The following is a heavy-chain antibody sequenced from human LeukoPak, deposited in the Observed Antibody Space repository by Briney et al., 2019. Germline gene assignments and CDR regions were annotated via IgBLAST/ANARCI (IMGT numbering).Heavy chain of an antibody. D-gene: IGHD5-24*01. CDR2: ISGSGGST. Sequence: PGGSLRLSCAASGFTFSSYAMSWVRQAPGKGLEWVSAISGSGGSTYYADSVKGRFTISRDNSKNTLYLQMNSLRAEDTAVYHCAKAHGFYYYYYGMDVWGQGTTVTVSS. V-gene: IGHV3-23*01. CDR1: GFTFSSYA. J-gene: IGHJ6*02. CDR3: AKAHGFYYYYYGMDV.